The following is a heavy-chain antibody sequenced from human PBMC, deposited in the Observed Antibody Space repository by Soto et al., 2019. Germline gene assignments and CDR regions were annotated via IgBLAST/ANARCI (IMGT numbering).Heavy chain of an antibody. V-gene: IGHV1-69*01. CDR2: IIPIFGTA. Sequence: QVQLVQPGAEVKKPGSSVKVSCKASGGTFSSYSINWVRQAPGQGLELMGEIIPIFGTANYAQKFQGRVTITADESTSTAYMELSRLRSEDTAVYYCARDGGRHSGGIDYWGQGTLVTVSS. CDR3: ARDGGRHSGGIDY. CDR1: GGTFSSYS. D-gene: IGHD1-26*01. J-gene: IGHJ4*02.